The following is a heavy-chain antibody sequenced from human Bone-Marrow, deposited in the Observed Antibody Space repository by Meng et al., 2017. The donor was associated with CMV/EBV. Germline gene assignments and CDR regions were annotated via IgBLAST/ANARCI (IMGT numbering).Heavy chain of an antibody. CDR3: AKDSPLFGSNTPYFDS. J-gene: IGHJ4*02. CDR2: IGTGGDT. Sequence: GESLRLSCAASGFAFSSYALHWVRRAPGKGLEWVSAIGTGGDTYYADSVKGRFTISRDNSKNTLYMEMNSLRLEDTAVYYCAKDSPLFGSNTPYFDSWGQGTLVTVSS. CDR1: GFAFSSYA. D-gene: IGHD3-10*02. V-gene: IGHV3-47*02.